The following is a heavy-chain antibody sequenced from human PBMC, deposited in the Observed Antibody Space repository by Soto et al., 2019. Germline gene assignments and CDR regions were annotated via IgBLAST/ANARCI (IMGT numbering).Heavy chain of an antibody. CDR1: GGSFSGYY. CDR2: INHSGST. CDR3: VGSSGYYTYHFDY. D-gene: IGHD3-22*01. J-gene: IGHJ4*02. Sequence: PSETLSLTCAVYGGSFSGYYWSWIRQPPGKGLEWIGEINHSGSTNYNPSLKSRVTISVDTSKNQFSLKLSSVTAADTAVYYRVGSSGYYTYHFDYWGQGTLVTVSS. V-gene: IGHV4-34*01.